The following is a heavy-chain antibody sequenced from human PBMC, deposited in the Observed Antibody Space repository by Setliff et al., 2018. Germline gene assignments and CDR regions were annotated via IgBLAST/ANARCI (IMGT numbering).Heavy chain of an antibody. CDR1: GGSISSYY. V-gene: IGHV4-4*07. J-gene: IGHJ6*03. CDR3: ARAGGGSSFTAYYYYYYMDV. CDR2: IYTSGST. Sequence: KASETLSLTCTVSGGSISSYYWSWIRQPAGKGLEWIGRIYTSGSTNYNPSRKSRVTMSVDTSKNQFSLKLSSVTAADTAVYYCARAGGGSSFTAYYYYYYMDVWGKGTTVTVSS. D-gene: IGHD6-13*01.